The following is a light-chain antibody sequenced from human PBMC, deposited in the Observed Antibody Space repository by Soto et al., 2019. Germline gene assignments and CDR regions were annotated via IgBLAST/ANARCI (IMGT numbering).Light chain of an antibody. V-gene: IGLV2-23*01. J-gene: IGLJ2*01. CDR3: CSYAGSSTVV. Sequence: QSALTQPASVSGSPGQSITISCTGTSSDVGSYNVVSWYQQHPGKAPKLMIYEGSKRPSGVSNRFSGSKSGNTASLTLSGLQAEDEADYYCCSYAGSSTVVFGGGTNLTVL. CDR1: SSDVGSYNV. CDR2: EGS.